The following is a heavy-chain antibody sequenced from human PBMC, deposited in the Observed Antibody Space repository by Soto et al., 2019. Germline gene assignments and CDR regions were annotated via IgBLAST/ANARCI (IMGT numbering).Heavy chain of an antibody. V-gene: IGHV4-31*02. D-gene: IGHD5-18*01. J-gene: IGHJ4*02. CDR3: ASGYSYGYVY. CDR1: GGSISGGGYY. CDR2: IYYSGST. Sequence: PSETLSLTXTVSGGSISGGGYYWSWIRQHPGKGLEWIGYIYYSGSTYYNPSLKSRVTISVDTSKNQFSLKLSSVTAADTAVYYCASGYSYGYVYWGQGTLVTVYS.